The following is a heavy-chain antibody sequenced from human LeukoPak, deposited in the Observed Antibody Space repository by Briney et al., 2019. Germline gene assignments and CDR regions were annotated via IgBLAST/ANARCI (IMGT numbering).Heavy chain of an antibody. CDR1: GYTFTGYY. Sequence: ASVKVSCKASGYTFTGYYMHWVRQAPGQGLEWMGWTNPNSGGTNYAQKFQGRVTMTRDTSISTAYMELSRLRSDDTAVYYCARADIVVVPARYNWFDPWGQGTLVTVSS. V-gene: IGHV1-2*02. CDR2: TNPNSGGT. CDR3: ARADIVVVPARYNWFDP. D-gene: IGHD2-2*01. J-gene: IGHJ5*02.